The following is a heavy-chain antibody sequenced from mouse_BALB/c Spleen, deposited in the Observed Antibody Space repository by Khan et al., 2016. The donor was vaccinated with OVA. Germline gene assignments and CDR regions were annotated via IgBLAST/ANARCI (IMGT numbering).Heavy chain of an antibody. Sequence: VRLQQSGPELVKPGASVKIPCKASGYTFTDYNMDWVKQSHGKSLEWIGDITPNNGGTFYNRKFKGKATLTVDKSSSTEYMELRRLTSDDTAVYYCARGGYGGFAYWGQGTLVTVSA. CDR3: ARGGYGGFAY. CDR2: ITPNNGGT. CDR1: GYTFTDYN. V-gene: IGHV1-18*01. D-gene: IGHD2-14*01. J-gene: IGHJ3*01.